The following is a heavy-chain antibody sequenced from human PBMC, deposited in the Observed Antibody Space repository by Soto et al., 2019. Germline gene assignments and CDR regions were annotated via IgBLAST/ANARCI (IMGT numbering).Heavy chain of an antibody. V-gene: IGHV3-21*01. Sequence: GSLRLSCAASGFTFSSYSMNWVRQAPGKGLEWVSSISSSSSYIYYADSVKGRFTISRDNAKNSLYLQMNSLRAEDTAVYYCARSATVTHGLDYFDYWGQGTLVTVSS. CDR2: ISSSSSYI. J-gene: IGHJ4*02. CDR1: GFTFSSYS. D-gene: IGHD4-17*01. CDR3: ARSATVTHGLDYFDY.